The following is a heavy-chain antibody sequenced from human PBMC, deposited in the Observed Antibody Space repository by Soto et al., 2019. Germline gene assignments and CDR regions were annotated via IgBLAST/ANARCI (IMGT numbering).Heavy chain of an antibody. CDR1: GFTFSSYA. CDR3: AKVGGYYYYYYMDV. V-gene: IGHV3-23*01. J-gene: IGHJ6*03. CDR2: ISGSGGST. Sequence: GGSLRLSCAASGFTFSSYAMSWVRQAPGKGLEWVSAISGSGGSTYNEDSVKGRLTISRDNSKNTLKLKINSLRAEDTAVYYCAKVGGYYYYYYMDVWGKGTTVTVSS.